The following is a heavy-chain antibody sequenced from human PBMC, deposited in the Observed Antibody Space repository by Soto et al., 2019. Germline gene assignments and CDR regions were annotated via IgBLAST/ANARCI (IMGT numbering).Heavy chain of an antibody. J-gene: IGHJ5*02. CDR1: VYTFTSYY. CDR3: ARGGLIWFGKSPTSSYNWFDP. D-gene: IGHD3-10*01. CDR2: INPSGGST. V-gene: IGHV1-46*01. Sequence: VXSVKVSCKASVYTFTSYYMQWVRQAPGQGLEWMGIINPSGGSTSYAQKFQGRVTMTRDTSTSTVYMELSSLRSEDTAVYYSARGGLIWFGKSPTSSYNWFDPWGQGPLVTVSS.